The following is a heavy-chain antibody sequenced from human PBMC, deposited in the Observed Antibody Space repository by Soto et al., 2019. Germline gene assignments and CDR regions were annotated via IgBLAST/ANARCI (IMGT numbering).Heavy chain of an antibody. V-gene: IGHV3-23*01. CDR1: GGSISSYY. Sequence: ETLSLTCTVSGGSISSYYWSWVRQAPGKGLEWVSAISGSGGSTYYADSVKGRFTISRDNSKNTLYLQMNSLRAEDTAVYYCAKDAYYDYIWGSYRSRRYNWFDPWGQGTLVTVSS. CDR3: AKDAYYDYIWGSYRSRRYNWFDP. J-gene: IGHJ5*02. CDR2: ISGSGGST. D-gene: IGHD3-16*02.